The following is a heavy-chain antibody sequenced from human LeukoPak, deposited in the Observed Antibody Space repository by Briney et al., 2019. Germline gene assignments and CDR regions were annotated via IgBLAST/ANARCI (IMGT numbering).Heavy chain of an antibody. D-gene: IGHD3-22*01. CDR1: GFTFASNA. V-gene: IGHV3-23*01. Sequence: GGSLRLSCEASGFTFASNAITWGRQAPGKGLDWVSVIGASGADTYYADSVKGRFTVSRDNAKNTLYLHMSSLRAEDTAVYFCARRPRDSSGYYLGAFHDWGQGTTVTVSS. CDR3: ARRPRDSSGYYLGAFHD. CDR2: IGASGADT. J-gene: IGHJ3*01.